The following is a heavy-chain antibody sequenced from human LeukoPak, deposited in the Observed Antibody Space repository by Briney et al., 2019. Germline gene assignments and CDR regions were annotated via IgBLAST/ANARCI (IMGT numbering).Heavy chain of an antibody. CDR3: ARGDDELIP. J-gene: IGHJ5*02. CDR1: GYTFTSYG. D-gene: IGHD3-16*01. V-gene: IGHV1-18*01. CDR2: ISAYNGNT. Sequence: ASVKVSCKASGYTFTSYGISWVRQAPGQGLEWMGWISAYNGNTNYAQKFQGRVTITADKSTSTAYMELSSLRSEDTAVYYCARGDDELIPWGQGTLVTVSS.